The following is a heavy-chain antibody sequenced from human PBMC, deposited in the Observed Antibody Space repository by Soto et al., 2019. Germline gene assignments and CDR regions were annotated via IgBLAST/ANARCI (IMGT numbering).Heavy chain of an antibody. Sequence: QVHLVESGGGVVQPGRSLRLSCAASGFTFSSYAMHWVRQAPGKGLEWVAVMSYDGSNTYYSDSVKGRFTVSRDNSKSTLYLQMNSLRTDDTAVYYCARAPMGTAVYRGNYYYWGQGTLVTVSS. D-gene: IGHD1-26*01. J-gene: IGHJ4*02. CDR2: MSYDGSNT. V-gene: IGHV3-30-3*01. CDR3: ARAPMGTAVYRGNYYY. CDR1: GFTFSSYA.